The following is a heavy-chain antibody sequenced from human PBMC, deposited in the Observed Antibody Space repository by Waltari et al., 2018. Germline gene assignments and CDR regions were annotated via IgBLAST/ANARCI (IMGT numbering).Heavy chain of an antibody. V-gene: IGHV4-39*07. D-gene: IGHD3-10*01. J-gene: IGHJ6*03. Sequence: QLQLQESGPGLVKPSETLSLTCTVPGCSISSSRYYWGRIRQPPGQGLEWIGSIYYSGSTYYNPSLKSRVTISVDTSKNQFSLKLSSVTAADTAVYYCARLSMVRYYYYMDVWGKGTTVTVSS. CDR1: GCSISSSRYY. CDR2: IYYSGST. CDR3: ARLSMVRYYYYMDV.